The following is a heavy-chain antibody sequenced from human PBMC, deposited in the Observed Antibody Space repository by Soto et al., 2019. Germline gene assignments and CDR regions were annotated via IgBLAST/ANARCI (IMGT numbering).Heavy chain of an antibody. D-gene: IGHD3-22*01. CDR3: ARGSYYDSSGYYSRYYYGMDV. Sequence: ASVKVSCKASGGTFSSYAISWVRQAPGQGLEWMGGIIPIFGTANYAQKFQGRVTITADESTSTAYMELSSLRSEDTAVYYCARGSYYDSSGYYSRYYYGMDVWGQGTTVTVSS. CDR2: IIPIFGTA. J-gene: IGHJ6*02. CDR1: GGTFSSYA. V-gene: IGHV1-69*13.